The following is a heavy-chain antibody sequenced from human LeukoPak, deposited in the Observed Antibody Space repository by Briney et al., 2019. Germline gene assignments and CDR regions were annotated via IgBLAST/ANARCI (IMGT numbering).Heavy chain of an antibody. J-gene: IGHJ4*02. V-gene: IGHV4-30-4*01. Sequence: PSETLSLTCTVSGGSISSGDYYWSWIRQPPGKGLEWIGYIYYSGSTYYNPSLKSRVTISVDTSKNQFSLKLSSVTAADTAVYYCARGLLLDGYSFDYWSQGTLVTVSS. CDR3: ARGLLLDGYSFDY. D-gene: IGHD2-15*01. CDR1: GGSISSGDYY. CDR2: IYYSGST.